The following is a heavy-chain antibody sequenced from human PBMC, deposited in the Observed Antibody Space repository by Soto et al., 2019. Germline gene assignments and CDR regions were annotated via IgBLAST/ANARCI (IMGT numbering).Heavy chain of an antibody. CDR3: ATFPGGSSSKNY. CDR1: GGSISSSSYY. J-gene: IGHJ4*02. CDR2: IYYSGST. D-gene: IGHD6-6*01. V-gene: IGHV4-39*01. Sequence: SETLSLTCTVSGGSISSSSYYWGWIRQPPGKGLEWIGSIYYSGSTYYNPSLKSRVTISVDTSKNQFSLKLSSVTAADTAVYYCATFPGGSSSKNYWGQGTLVTVSS.